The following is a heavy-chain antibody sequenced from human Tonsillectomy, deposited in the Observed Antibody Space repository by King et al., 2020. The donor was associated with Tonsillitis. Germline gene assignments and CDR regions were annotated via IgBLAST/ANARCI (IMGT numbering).Heavy chain of an antibody. CDR3: ARIVVVDDAFDT. D-gene: IGHD3-22*01. CDR2: ISSSSNYI. V-gene: IGHV3-21*01. J-gene: IGHJ3*02. CDR1: GFTFSSYS. Sequence: EVQLVESGGGLVKPGGSLRLSCAASGFTFSSYSMNWVRQAPGKGLEWVSSISSSSNYIYYADSVKGRFTISRDNAKNSLYLQMNILRAEDTAVYYCARIVVVDDAFDTWGQGTMVTVSS.